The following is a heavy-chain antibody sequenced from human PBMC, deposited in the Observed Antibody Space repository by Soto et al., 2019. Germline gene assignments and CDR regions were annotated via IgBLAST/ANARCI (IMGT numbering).Heavy chain of an antibody. CDR2: ITSGSGGGT. CDR1: GFTFSSNA. V-gene: IGHV3-23*01. J-gene: IGHJ3*01. D-gene: IGHD7-27*01. Sequence: EVQLLESGGGLVQPGGSLRLSCVASGFTFSSNAMSWVRQALGTGLEWVSHITSGSGGGTYHADSVKGRFTISRDNAKNTLYMQLNSLRGEDTAVYYCGKGTWGAFDLWGHGTLVTVSS. CDR3: GKGTWGAFDL.